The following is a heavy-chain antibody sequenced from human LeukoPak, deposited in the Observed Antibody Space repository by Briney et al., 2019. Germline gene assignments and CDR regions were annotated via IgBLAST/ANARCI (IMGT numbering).Heavy chain of an antibody. D-gene: IGHD2-8*01. Sequence: GGSLRLSCTASGFTFGDYAMNWFRQAPGKGLEWVGFIRSKHYGGAIEYAASVRGRFTISRDNAKNSHFLQMGSLRVDDTALYYCARGFRNGPFDCWGQGTLVTVSS. CDR1: GFTFGDYA. CDR2: IRSKHYGGAI. J-gene: IGHJ4*02. V-gene: IGHV3-49*03. CDR3: ARGFRNGPFDC.